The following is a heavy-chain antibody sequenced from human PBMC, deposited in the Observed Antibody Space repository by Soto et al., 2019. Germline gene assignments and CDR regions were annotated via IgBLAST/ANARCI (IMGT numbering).Heavy chain of an antibody. Sequence: GGSLRLSCAASGFTFSSYWMSWVRQAPGKGLEWVANIKQDGSEKNYVDSVKGRFTISRDNAKNSLFLQMNSLTAEDTAVYYCARDQGCSSTSCYFYGMDGWGQGTTVTVSS. CDR3: ARDQGCSSTSCYFYGMDG. D-gene: IGHD2-2*01. CDR2: IKQDGSEK. J-gene: IGHJ6*02. V-gene: IGHV3-7*01. CDR1: GFTFSSYW.